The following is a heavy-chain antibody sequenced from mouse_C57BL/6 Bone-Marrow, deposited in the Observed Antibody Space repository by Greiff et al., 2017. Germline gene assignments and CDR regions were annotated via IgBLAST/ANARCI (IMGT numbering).Heavy chain of an antibody. V-gene: IGHV5-17*01. CDR1: GFTFSDYG. CDR3: ARGGNYWYFDV. Sequence: EVKLMESGGGLVKPGGSLKLSCAASGFTFSDYGMHWVRQAPEKGLEWVAYISSGSSTIYYADTVKGRFTLSRDNAKNILFLQMTSQRSEDTAVYYCARGGNYWYFDVWGTGTTVTVSS. J-gene: IGHJ1*03. CDR2: ISSGSSTI.